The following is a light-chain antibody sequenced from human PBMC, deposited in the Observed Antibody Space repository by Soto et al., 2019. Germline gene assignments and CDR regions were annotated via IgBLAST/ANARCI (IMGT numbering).Light chain of an antibody. Sequence: QSALTQPASVSGSPGQSITISCTGTSSDFGNYNLVSWYQQHPGKVPKLILFEVNKRPSGVPDRFSGSKSGTSASLAITGLQAEDEADYYCQSYDSSLSGYVFGTGTKLTVL. CDR2: EVN. CDR1: SSDFGNYNL. J-gene: IGLJ1*01. CDR3: QSYDSSLSGYV. V-gene: IGLV2-14*02.